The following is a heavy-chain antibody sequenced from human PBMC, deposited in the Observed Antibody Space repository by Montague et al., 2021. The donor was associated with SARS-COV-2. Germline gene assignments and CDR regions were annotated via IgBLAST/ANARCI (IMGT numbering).Heavy chain of an antibody. J-gene: IGHJ4*02. V-gene: IGHV3-64D*09. D-gene: IGHD4-23*01. CDR3: VKEDCGHSQFDF. Sequence: DALKGRFTISRDNSKSTLYLQMSSLRREDTAVYYCVKEDCGHSQFDFWGQGTLGTVSS.